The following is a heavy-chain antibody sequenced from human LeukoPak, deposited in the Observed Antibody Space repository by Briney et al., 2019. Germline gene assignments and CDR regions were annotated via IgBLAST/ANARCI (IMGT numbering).Heavy chain of an antibody. Sequence: SETLSLTCTVSGASISNYYWNWIRQPAGKGLEWIGRIHISGSTNYNPSLKSRVTMSLDTSTNQFSLKLSSVTAADTAVHYCARERSTTVNMYHFDSWGQGTLVTVSS. J-gene: IGHJ4*02. CDR1: GASISNYY. CDR2: IHISGST. V-gene: IGHV4-4*07. CDR3: ARERSTTVNMYHFDS. D-gene: IGHD4-11*01.